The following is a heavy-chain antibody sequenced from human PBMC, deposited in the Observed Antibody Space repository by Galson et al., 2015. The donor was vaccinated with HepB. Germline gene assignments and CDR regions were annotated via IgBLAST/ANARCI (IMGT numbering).Heavy chain of an antibody. CDR2: IKSKSDRGTT. CDR1: GFTFSNAW. J-gene: IGHJ4*02. Sequence: SLRLSCAASGFTFSNAWMNWVRQAPGKGLEWVGRIKSKSDRGTTDYAAPVKGRFIVSRDDSKNTLYLQMNSLETEDTAMYYCTVNIAVADKRGVDYWGQGTLVTVSS. V-gene: IGHV3-15*01. CDR3: TVNIAVADKRGVDY. D-gene: IGHD6-19*01.